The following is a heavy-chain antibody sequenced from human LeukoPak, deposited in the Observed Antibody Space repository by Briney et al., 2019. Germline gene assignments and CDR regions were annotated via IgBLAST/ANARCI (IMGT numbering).Heavy chain of an antibody. CDR2: IIPIFGTA. CDR1: GGTFSSYA. V-gene: IGHV1-69*05. CDR3: ARGIRDFWSGYYNFDY. D-gene: IGHD3-3*01. Sequence: ASVKVSCKASGGTFSSYAISWVRQAPGHGLEWMGGIIPIFGTANYAQNFQGRVTITTDESTSTAYMELSRLRFEDTAVYYCARGIRDFWSGYYNFDYWGQGTLVTVSS. J-gene: IGHJ4*02.